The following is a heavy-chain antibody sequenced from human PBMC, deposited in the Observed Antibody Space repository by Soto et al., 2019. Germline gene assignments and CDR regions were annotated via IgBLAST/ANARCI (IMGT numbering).Heavy chain of an antibody. D-gene: IGHD2-21*02. CDR1: GGSVSSGSYY. CDR3: ARAGEYCGGDCRYYYFDY. Sequence: SETLSLTCTVSGGSVSSGSYYWSWIRQPPGKGLEWIGYIYYSGSTNYNPSLKSRVTISVGTSKNQFSLKLSSVTAADTAVYYCARAGEYCGGDCRYYYFDYWGQGTLVTVSS. V-gene: IGHV4-61*01. CDR2: IYYSGST. J-gene: IGHJ4*02.